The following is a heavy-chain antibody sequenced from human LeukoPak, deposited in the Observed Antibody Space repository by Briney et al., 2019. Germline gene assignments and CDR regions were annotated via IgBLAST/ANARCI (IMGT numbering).Heavy chain of an antibody. CDR2: IYHTGST. D-gene: IGHD3-9*01. V-gene: IGHV4-34*01. CDR3: ARGQILGRRYDILTAYYDFDY. Sequence: TASETLSLTCAVYGGSLSAYYWSWIRQPPGKGLEWIGEIYHTGSTNYNPSLKGRVTISVDTSKNQFSLKLSSVTAADTAVYYCARGQILGRRYDILTAYYDFDYWGQGTLVTVSS. J-gene: IGHJ4*02. CDR1: GGSLSAYY.